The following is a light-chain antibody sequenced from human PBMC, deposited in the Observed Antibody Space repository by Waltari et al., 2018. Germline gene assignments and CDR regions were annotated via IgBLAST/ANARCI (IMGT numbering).Light chain of an antibody. Sequence: IVMTQSPDSLAVSLGERATINCKSSQSLLYSSNNKNYLAWYQQKPGQPPKLLIYWASTRESGVPDRFSGSGSGTDFTLTISTLQAEDVVVYYCQQHYGVLWTFGQGTKVEI. CDR2: WAS. V-gene: IGKV4-1*01. CDR3: QQHYGVLWT. J-gene: IGKJ1*01. CDR1: QSLLYSSNNKNY.